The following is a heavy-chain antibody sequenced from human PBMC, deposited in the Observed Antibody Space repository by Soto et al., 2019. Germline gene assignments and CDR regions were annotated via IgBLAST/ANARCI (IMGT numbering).Heavy chain of an antibody. D-gene: IGHD6-13*01. CDR1: GFNFRSYC. Sequence: GGSLRLSCEASGFNFRSYCMNWVRQAPGKGLEWVASISSSSTFSYYADSVKGRFTISRDNAHNSVSLQMNSLRAEDTAVYYCARDPCQQLVLYFYYGMDLWGQGTTVTVSS. CDR3: ARDPCQQLVLYFYYGMDL. CDR2: ISSSSTFS. J-gene: IGHJ6*02. V-gene: IGHV3-21*01.